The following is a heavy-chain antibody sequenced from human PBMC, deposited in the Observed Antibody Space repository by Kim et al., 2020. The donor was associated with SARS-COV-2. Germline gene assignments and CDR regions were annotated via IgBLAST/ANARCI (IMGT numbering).Heavy chain of an antibody. Sequence: SVKVSCKASGGTFSSYAISWGRQAPGQGLEWMGGIIPIFGTANYAQKFQGRVTITADESTSTAYMELSSLRSEDTAVYYCAMHIVVVTAIPGDYYYYGMDVWGQGTTVTVSS. CDR3: AMHIVVVTAIPGDYYYYGMDV. J-gene: IGHJ6*02. D-gene: IGHD2-21*02. CDR1: GGTFSSYA. CDR2: IIPIFGTA. V-gene: IGHV1-69*13.